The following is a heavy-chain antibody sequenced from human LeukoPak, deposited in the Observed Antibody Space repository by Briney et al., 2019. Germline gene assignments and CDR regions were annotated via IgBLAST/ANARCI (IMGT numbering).Heavy chain of an antibody. CDR3: AREVSTLFDY. V-gene: IGHV1-2*02. J-gene: IGHJ4*02. CDR2: INPKSGGT. Sequence: ASVKVSCKASGYTFTGYYLHWVRQAPGQGLEWMGWINPKSGGTNYAQKFQGRVTMTRDTSISTAYMEVTRLKSDDTAVYYCAREVSTLFDYWGQGTLVTVSS. CDR1: GYTFTGYY. D-gene: IGHD5/OR15-5a*01.